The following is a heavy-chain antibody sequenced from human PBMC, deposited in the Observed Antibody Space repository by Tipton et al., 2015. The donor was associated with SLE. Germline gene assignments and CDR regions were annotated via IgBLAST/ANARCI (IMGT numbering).Heavy chain of an antibody. CDR3: ARSMLTTKRVFDY. Sequence: TLSLTCTVSGGSMNDYYWSWIRQPPGKGLEWIGYIYYTGSSNHNPSLKGRVTMSVDTSKNQFSPSVNSVTAADTAVYYCARSMLTTKRVFDYWGQGTLVTVSS. CDR2: IYYTGSS. CDR1: GGSMNDYY. J-gene: IGHJ4*02. D-gene: IGHD3-16*01. V-gene: IGHV4-59*01.